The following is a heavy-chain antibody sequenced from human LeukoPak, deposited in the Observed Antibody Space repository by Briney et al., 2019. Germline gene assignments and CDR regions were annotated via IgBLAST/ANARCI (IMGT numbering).Heavy chain of an antibody. V-gene: IGHV1-46*01. D-gene: IGHD6-19*01. CDR1: GYSFTSHY. CDR2: INPTGSST. J-gene: IGHJ4*02. Sequence: ASVKVSCKASGYSFTSHYMHWVRQAPGQGLEWLGLINPTGSSTLYAQKFQGRVTMTRDMSTTTDYMELSSLRSDDTAVYYCLYSSGSEYYFDYWGQGTLVTVSS. CDR3: LYSSGSEYYFDY.